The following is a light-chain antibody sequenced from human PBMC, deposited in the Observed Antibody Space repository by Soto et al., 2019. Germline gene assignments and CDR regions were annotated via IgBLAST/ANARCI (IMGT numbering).Light chain of an antibody. Sequence: QSALTQPPSASGSPGQSVTISCTGTSSDVGGYNYVSWYQQHPGKAPKLMIYEVSKRPSGVPDRFSGSKSGNTASLTVSGLKAEDEADSYCGSYAGSNNVFGTGTKVTV. CDR3: GSYAGSNNV. CDR2: EVS. J-gene: IGLJ1*01. CDR1: SSDVGGYNY. V-gene: IGLV2-8*01.